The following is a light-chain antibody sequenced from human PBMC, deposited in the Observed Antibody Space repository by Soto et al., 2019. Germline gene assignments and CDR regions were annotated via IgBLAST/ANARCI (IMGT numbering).Light chain of an antibody. CDR3: CSYAGSSSYV. J-gene: IGLJ1*01. CDR2: EVT. CDR1: SSDVGSYDL. V-gene: IGLV2-23*02. Sequence: QSALTQPASVSGSPGQSITISCTGTSSDVGSYDLVSWYQQHPGKAPKLMVYEVTRRPSGVSTRFSGSKSGNTASLTISGLQAEDEADYYCCSYAGSSSYVFRTGTKVPVL.